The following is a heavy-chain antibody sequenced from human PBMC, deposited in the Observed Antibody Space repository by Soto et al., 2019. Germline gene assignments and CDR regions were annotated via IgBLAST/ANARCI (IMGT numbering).Heavy chain of an antibody. Sequence: QVQLVQSGAEVRQPASSVKVSCKTSGGTFSSYAISWVRQAPGQGLEWMGGIVPIVDTSTYAQKFQGRVTLTAEESVSMGYMELSSLRSDETAVYYCVSVVAIPGYPDNWGQGTLVTVSS. J-gene: IGHJ4*02. CDR2: IVPIVDTS. V-gene: IGHV1-69*12. D-gene: IGHD5-12*01. CDR1: GGTFSSYA. CDR3: VSVVAIPGYPDN.